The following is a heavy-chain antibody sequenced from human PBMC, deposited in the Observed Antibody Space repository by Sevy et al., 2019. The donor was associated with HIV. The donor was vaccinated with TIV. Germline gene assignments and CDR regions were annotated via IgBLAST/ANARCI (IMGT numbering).Heavy chain of an antibody. D-gene: IGHD6-19*01. CDR2: IYSNGNS. Sequence: SEILSLTCTVSGGSITSYSWSWIRQPAGKGLEWLGRIYSNGNSNYNPSLKSPVTMSVDTSKNQFSLKLTSVNAADTAVYFCAREGGASSAWFENWFGPWGQGTLVIVSS. V-gene: IGHV4-4*07. CDR3: AREGGASSAWFENWFGP. CDR1: GGSITSYS. J-gene: IGHJ5*02.